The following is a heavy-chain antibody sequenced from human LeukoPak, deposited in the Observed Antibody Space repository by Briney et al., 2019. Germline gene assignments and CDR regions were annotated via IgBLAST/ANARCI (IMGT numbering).Heavy chain of an antibody. CDR3: ARNHRYGEYFFDY. CDR2: ISSSGSTI. CDR1: GFTFSDYY. D-gene: IGHD4-17*01. J-gene: IGHJ4*02. V-gene: IGHV3-11*01. Sequence: PGGSLRLSCAASGFTFSDYYMGWIRQAPGKGLEWVSYISSSGSTIYYADSVKGRFTISRDNAKNSLYLQMNSLRAEDTAVYYCARNHRYGEYFFDYWGQGTLVTVSS.